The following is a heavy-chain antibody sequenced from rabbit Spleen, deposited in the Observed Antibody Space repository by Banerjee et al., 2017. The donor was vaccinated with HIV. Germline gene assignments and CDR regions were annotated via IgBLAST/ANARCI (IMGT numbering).Heavy chain of an antibody. J-gene: IGHJ4*01. D-gene: IGHD2-1*01. CDR3: ARLGTYNYDDYGVFNL. CDR2: IDPDYGSR. V-gene: IGHV1S47*01. Sequence: QEQLVESGGGLVTLGGSLTLTCKASGIDFSGYGISWVRQAPGKGLEWIGYIDPDYGSRDYANWVNGRFTISLDNAQNTVFLQMTSLTAADTATYFCARLGTYNYDDYGVFNLWGPGTLVTVS. CDR1: GIDFSGYG.